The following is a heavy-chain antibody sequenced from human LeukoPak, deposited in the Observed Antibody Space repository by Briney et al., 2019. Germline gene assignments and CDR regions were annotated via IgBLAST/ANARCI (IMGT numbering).Heavy chain of an antibody. CDR2: IYHSGST. J-gene: IGHJ4*02. CDR1: GYSISSGYY. D-gene: IGHD3-10*01. V-gene: IGHV4-38-2*02. Sequence: SETLSLTCTVSGYSISSGYYWGWIRQPPGKGLEGSGSIYHSGSTYYNRSRKSRRTISVDTSKNQFSLKLSSVTAADTAVYYCARTQAGELLWFGENWGQGTLVTVSS. CDR3: ARTQAGELLWFGEN.